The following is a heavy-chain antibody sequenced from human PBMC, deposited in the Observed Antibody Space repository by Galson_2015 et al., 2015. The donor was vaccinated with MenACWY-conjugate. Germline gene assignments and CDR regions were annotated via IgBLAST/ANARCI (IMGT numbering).Heavy chain of an antibody. J-gene: IGHJ4*02. D-gene: IGHD5-24*01. CDR2: IIPIFGTA. CDR3: ARDRGLGGYNLDY. Sequence: SCKASGGTFSSYAISWVRQAPGQGLEWMGGIIPIFGTANYAQKFQGRVTITADESTSTAYMELSSLRSEDTAVYYCARDRGLGGYNLDYWGQGTLVTVSS. V-gene: IGHV1-69*01. CDR1: GGTFSSYA.